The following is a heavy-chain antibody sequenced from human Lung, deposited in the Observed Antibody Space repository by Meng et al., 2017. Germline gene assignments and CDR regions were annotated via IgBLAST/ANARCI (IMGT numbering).Heavy chain of an antibody. CDR2: INPKSGDT. J-gene: IGHJ4*02. CDR1: GYNFPDYY. D-gene: IGHD6-25*01. Sequence: QLVHAGPGVNNPGAAVKVPCKPSGYNFPDYYIHWVRRAPGQGLEWMGRINPKSGDTHYAQKFQARVTMTGDTSISTAYMELSGLRSDDTAMYYCARDEDISAAGKLFGDYWGQGTLVTVSS. CDR3: ARDEDISAAGKLFGDY. V-gene: IGHV1-2*06.